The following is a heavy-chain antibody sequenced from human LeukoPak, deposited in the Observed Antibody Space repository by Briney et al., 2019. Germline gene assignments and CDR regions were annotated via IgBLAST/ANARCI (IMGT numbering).Heavy chain of an antibody. CDR1: GFTFTRYT. V-gene: IGHV3-30*04. CDR2: VLYDGSNK. CDR3: VRDNYGGILDF. J-gene: IGHJ4*02. D-gene: IGHD2-21*01. Sequence: GSLRLSCAASGFTFTRYTMHWVRQAPGKGLEWVAVVLYDGSNKYYADSVKGRFTLSRDNSKNTLSLQMNTLRADDTAVYYCVRDNYGGILDFWGQGTLVTVSS.